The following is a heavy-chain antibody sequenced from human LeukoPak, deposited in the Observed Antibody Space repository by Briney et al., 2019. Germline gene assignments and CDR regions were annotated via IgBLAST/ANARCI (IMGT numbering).Heavy chain of an antibody. CDR1: GFTFSSYA. D-gene: IGHD5-12*01. Sequence: PGGSLRLSCAASGFTFSSYAMHWVRQAPGKGLEWVAVISYDGSNKYYADSVKGRFTISRDNSKNTLYLQMNSLRAEDTAVYYCARPPRGYDSVGFDYWGQGTLVTVSS. CDR3: ARPPRGYDSVGFDY. CDR2: ISYDGSNK. J-gene: IGHJ4*02. V-gene: IGHV3-30*04.